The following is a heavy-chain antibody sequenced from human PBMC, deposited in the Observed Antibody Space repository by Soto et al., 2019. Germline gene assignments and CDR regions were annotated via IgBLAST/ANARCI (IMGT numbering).Heavy chain of an antibody. V-gene: IGHV3-9*01. J-gene: IGHJ4*02. D-gene: IGHD2-15*01. CDR1: GFTFDDYA. CDR3: AKAGCSGGSCSFDF. Sequence: DVQLVESGGGLVQPGRSLRLSCAASGFTFDDYAMHWVRHAPGKGLEWVSHISWSSGNIAYAESVKGRFTISRDNAKNSLYLQMNSLRAEDTALYYCAKAGCSGGSCSFDFWGQGTLVTVSS. CDR2: ISWSSGNI.